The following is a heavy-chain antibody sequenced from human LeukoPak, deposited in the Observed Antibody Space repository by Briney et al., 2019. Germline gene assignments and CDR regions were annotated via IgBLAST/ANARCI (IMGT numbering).Heavy chain of an antibody. J-gene: IGHJ3*02. Sequence: PGGSLRLSCAASGFAFSDYYMSWIRQAPGKGLEWVSYISSSGSTIYYADSVKGRFTISRDNAKNSLYLQMNSLRAEDTAVYYRAREIPLPGTAAFDIWGQGTMVTVSS. V-gene: IGHV3-11*01. CDR3: AREIPLPGTAAFDI. CDR2: ISSSGSTI. D-gene: IGHD6-13*01. CDR1: GFAFSDYY.